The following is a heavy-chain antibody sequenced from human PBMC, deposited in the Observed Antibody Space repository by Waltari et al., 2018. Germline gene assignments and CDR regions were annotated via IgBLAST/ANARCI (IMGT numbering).Heavy chain of an antibody. Sequence: QVHLVQSGPEVRKPGASVKVSCKASGYNFITYRISWVRQATGQGLEWMGWISAYNNNTDHSQKFQGRVTMTTDTSTATVYMELRSLRSDDTGVYYCARESYYGSGTSSYYLDYWGQGTLVTVSS. D-gene: IGHD3-10*01. V-gene: IGHV1-18*01. CDR2: ISAYNNNT. CDR1: GYNFITYR. CDR3: ARESYYGSGTSSYYLDY. J-gene: IGHJ4*02.